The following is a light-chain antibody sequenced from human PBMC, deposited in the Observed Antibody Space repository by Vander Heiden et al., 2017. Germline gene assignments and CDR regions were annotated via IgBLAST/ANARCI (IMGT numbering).Light chain of an antibody. CDR2: KAS. CDR3: QQYNSYPWT. CDR1: QSINNW. J-gene: IGKJ1*01. Sequence: DIQMTQSPSTLSAPVGDRVTITCRASQSINNWLAWYQQKPGKAPKLLIYKASSLESGVPSRFSGSGSGTEFTLTISSLQPDDFATYYCQQYNSYPWTFGQGTKVEIK. V-gene: IGKV1-5*03.